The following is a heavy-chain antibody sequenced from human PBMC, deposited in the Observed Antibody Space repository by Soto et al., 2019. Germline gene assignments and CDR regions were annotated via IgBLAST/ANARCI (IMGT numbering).Heavy chain of an antibody. V-gene: IGHV1-69*13. D-gene: IGHD3-22*01. Sequence: GASVKVSGKASGGTFSSYAISWVRQAPGQGLEWMGGIIPIFGTANYAQKFQGRVTITADESTSTAYMELSSLRSEDTAVYYCARVRDSSGYFYFDYWAQGTLVTVSS. J-gene: IGHJ4*02. CDR3: ARVRDSSGYFYFDY. CDR2: IIPIFGTA. CDR1: GGTFSSYA.